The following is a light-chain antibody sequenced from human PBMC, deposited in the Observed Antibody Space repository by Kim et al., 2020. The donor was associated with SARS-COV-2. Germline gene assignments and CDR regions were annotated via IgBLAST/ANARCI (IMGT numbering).Light chain of an antibody. CDR2: GKN. V-gene: IGLV3-19*01. J-gene: IGLJ2*01. Sequence: VALGQTDRITCQADSLRSYYASWYQQKPGQAPVLVIYGKNNRPSGIPDRFSGSSSGNTASLTITGAQAEDEADYYCNSRDSSGNVVFGGGTQLTVL. CDR1: SLRSYY. CDR3: NSRDSSGNVV.